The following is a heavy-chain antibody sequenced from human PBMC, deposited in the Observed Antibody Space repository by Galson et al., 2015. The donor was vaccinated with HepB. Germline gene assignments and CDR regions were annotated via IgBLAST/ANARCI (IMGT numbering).Heavy chain of an antibody. Sequence: SVKVSCKASGGTFSSYAISWVRQAPGQGLEWMGGIIPIFGTANYAQKFQGRVTITADESTSTAYMELSSLRSEDTAVYYCARARQQLIPAYYYGMDVWGQGTTVTVSS. CDR3: ARARQQLIPAYYYGMDV. CDR2: IIPIFGTA. J-gene: IGHJ6*02. CDR1: GGTFSSYA. D-gene: IGHD6-13*01. V-gene: IGHV1-69*13.